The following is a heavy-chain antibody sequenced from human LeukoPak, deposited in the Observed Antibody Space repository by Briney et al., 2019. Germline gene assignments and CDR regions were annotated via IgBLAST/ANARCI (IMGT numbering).Heavy chain of an antibody. CDR1: GFTFSSYA. J-gene: IGHJ4*02. V-gene: IGHV3-23*01. Sequence: GGSLRLSCAASGFTFSSYAMSWVRQAPGKGLEWVSAISGSGGSTYYADSVKGRFSISRDNSKNTLYLQMNSLRAEDTAVYYCAKDTTYYYDSSGYGGLWGQGTLVTVSS. CDR3: AKDTTYYYDSSGYGGL. CDR2: ISGSGGST. D-gene: IGHD3-22*01.